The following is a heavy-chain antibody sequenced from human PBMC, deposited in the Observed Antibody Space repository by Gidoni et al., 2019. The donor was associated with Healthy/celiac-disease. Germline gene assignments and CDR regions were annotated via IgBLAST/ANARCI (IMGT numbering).Heavy chain of an antibody. CDR3: ARGLYGYCSGGSCNYFDY. CDR2: ISYDGSNK. J-gene: IGHJ4*02. D-gene: IGHD2-15*01. Sequence: QVQLVESGGGVVQPGRSLRLSCAASGFTFSSYAMHWVRQAPGKGLEWVAVISYDGSNKYYADSVKGRLTISRDNSKNTLYLQMNSLRAEDTAVYYCARGLYGYCSGGSCNYFDYWGQGTLVTVSS. V-gene: IGHV3-30*04. CDR1: GFTFSSYA.